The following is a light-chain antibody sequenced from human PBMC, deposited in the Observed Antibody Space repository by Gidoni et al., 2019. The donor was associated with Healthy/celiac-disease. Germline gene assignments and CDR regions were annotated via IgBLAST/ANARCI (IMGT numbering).Light chain of an antibody. V-gene: IGKV3-20*01. CDR2: GAS. CDR3: QQYGSSPGT. J-gene: IGKJ2*01. CDR1: QRVSSSY. Sequence: DTVLTPSPGTLSLSPGERATLSCRANQRVSSSYFGWYQQKPGQAHRLLIYGASSRATGIPDRFSGSGSGTDFTLTISRLDPEDFAVYYCQQYGSSPGTFGQGTKLEIK.